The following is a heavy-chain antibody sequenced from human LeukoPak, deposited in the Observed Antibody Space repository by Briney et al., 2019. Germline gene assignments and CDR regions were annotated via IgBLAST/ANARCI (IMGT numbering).Heavy chain of an antibody. CDR2: IYYSGST. J-gene: IGHJ6*02. CDR3: ARDRVLLWFGESEHRDYYYGMDV. D-gene: IGHD3-10*01. Sequence: SETLSLTCTVSGGSVSSGSYYWRWIRQPPGKGLEWIGYIYYSGSTNYNPSLKSRVTISVDTSKNQFSLKLSSVTAADTAVYYCARDRVLLWFGESEHRDYYYGMDVWGQGTTVTVSS. V-gene: IGHV4-61*01. CDR1: GGSVSSGSYY.